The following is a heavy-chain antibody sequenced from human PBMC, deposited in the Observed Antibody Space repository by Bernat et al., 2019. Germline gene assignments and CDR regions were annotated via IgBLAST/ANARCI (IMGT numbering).Heavy chain of an antibody. CDR1: GGIFSSYA. J-gene: IGHJ3*02. Sequence: QVQLVQSGAEVKKLGSSVKVSCKASGGIFSSYAISWVRQAPGQGLEWMGGIIPIFGTANYAQKFQGRITITAAESTSTAYMELSSLRSEDTAVYYCARAGGYCSSTSCYAFDIWGQGTMVTVSS. D-gene: IGHD2-2*01. CDR3: ARAGGYCSSTSCYAFDI. CDR2: IIPIFGTA. V-gene: IGHV1-69*01.